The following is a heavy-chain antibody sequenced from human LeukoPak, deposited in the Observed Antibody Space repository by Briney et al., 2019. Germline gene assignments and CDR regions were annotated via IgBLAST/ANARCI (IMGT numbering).Heavy chain of an antibody. V-gene: IGHV3-15*01. CDR3: ATALRGVGF. D-gene: IGHD3-3*01. J-gene: IGHJ4*02. CDR1: GITFISAW. Sequence: GGSLRLSCTASGITFISAWMNWVRQAPGKGLEWVGRIKSKTDGGTAEHAAPVKGRFIISRDDSKNTLYLQMSSLNSDDTGVYYCATALRGVGFWGQGTLVTVPS. CDR2: IKSKTDGGTA.